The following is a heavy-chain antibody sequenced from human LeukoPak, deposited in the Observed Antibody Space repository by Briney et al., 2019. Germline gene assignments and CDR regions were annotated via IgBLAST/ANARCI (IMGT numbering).Heavy chain of an antibody. CDR1: GYTFTGYY. D-gene: IGHD6-13*01. CDR3: ARKKGYGSSWEFAY. J-gene: IGHJ4*02. V-gene: IGHV1-2*02. CDR2: INPNSGGT. Sequence: GASVKVSCKASGYTFTGYYMHWVRQAPGQGLEWMGWINPNSGGTNYAQKFQGRVTMTRDTSISTAYMELSRLRSDDTAVYYCARKKGYGSSWEFAYWGQGTRVTVSS.